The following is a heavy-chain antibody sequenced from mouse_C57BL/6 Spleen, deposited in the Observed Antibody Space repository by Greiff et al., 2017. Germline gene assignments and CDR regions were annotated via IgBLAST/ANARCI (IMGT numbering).Heavy chain of an antibody. CDR1: GYTFTSYW. Sequence: QVQLQQPGAELVMPGASVKLSCKASGYTFTSYWMHWVKQRPGQGLEWIGEIDPSDSYTNYNQKFKGKSTLTVDKSSSTAYIQLSSLKSEDSAVYYCARRGVTARGFYAMDYWGQGTSVTVSS. V-gene: IGHV1-69*01. CDR3: ARRGVTARGFYAMDY. D-gene: IGHD2-2*01. J-gene: IGHJ4*01. CDR2: IDPSDSYT.